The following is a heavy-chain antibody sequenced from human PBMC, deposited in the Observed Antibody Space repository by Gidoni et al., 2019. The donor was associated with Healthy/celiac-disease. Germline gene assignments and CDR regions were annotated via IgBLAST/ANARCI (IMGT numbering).Heavy chain of an antibody. D-gene: IGHD3-10*01. CDR1: GLTFTSSA. CDR2: FCGSGGST. J-gene: IGHJ4*02. Sequence: EVQLLESGGGLVQPGGSLRLSCAASGLTFTSSAMSWVRQAPGKGWEWVYAFCGSGGSTYYADSVKGRFTISRDNSKNTLYLQMNSLRAEDTAVYYCAKEPYYYGSGSFPTDWGQGTLVTVSS. V-gene: IGHV3-23*01. CDR3: AKEPYYYGSGSFPTD.